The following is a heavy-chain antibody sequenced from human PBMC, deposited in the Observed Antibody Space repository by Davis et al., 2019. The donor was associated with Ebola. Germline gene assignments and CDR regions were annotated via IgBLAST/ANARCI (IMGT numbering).Heavy chain of an antibody. CDR1: GYTFSNYG. J-gene: IGHJ5*02. D-gene: IGHD2-15*01. CDR2: ISGYNRNT. V-gene: IGHV1-18*01. Sequence: AASVKVSRKASGYTFSNYGINWVRRAPGRGLEWMGWISGYNRNTNLAQNFQGRVTLTTDTSTNTASMELKFLRSDDTAVYYCARGGLLFWLDLWGQGTVVSVSS. CDR3: ARGGLLFWLDL.